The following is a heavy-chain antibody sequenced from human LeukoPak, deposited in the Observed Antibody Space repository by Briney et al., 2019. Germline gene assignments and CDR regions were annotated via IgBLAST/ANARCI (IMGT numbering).Heavy chain of an antibody. CDR2: ISSSGSTI. V-gene: IGHV3-11*01. D-gene: IGHD2-2*01. CDR3: AKAGAVCSSSSCYANY. J-gene: IGHJ4*02. Sequence: GGSLRLSCAASGFTFSDYYMSWIRQAPGKGLEWVSYISSSGSTIYYADSVKGRFTISRDNAKNSLYLQMNSLRAEDTALYYCAKAGAVCSSSSCYANYWGQGTLVTVSS. CDR1: GFTFSDYY.